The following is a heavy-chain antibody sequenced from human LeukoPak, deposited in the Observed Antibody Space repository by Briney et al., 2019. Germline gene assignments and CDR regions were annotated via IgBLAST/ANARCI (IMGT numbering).Heavy chain of an antibody. CDR2: ISGSGYSI. J-gene: IGHJ4*02. CDR1: GFSFSSYG. CDR3: ARDKIVGATYFDY. V-gene: IGHV3-23*01. Sequence: GGSLRLSCAASGFSFSSYGVSWVRQAPGKGLEWVSFISGSGYSIYYADSVKGRFTISRDNAQNSLYLQMNSLRAEDTAVYYCARDKIVGATYFDYWGQGTLVTVSS. D-gene: IGHD1-26*01.